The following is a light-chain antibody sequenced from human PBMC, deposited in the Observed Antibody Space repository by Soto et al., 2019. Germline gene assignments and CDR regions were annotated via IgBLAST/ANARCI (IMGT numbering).Light chain of an antibody. V-gene: IGKV2-28*01. J-gene: IGKJ1*01. CDR2: LGS. CDR3: MQALQTPWT. Sequence: EIVMTQSPLSVPVTPGEPASISCRSSQSLLHSNGYSYLDWYLQKPGQSPHLLIYLGSNRASGVPDRFSGSGSGTNFTLKISRVEAEDVGVYYCMQALQTPWTFGQGTKVQIK. CDR1: QSLLHSNGYSY.